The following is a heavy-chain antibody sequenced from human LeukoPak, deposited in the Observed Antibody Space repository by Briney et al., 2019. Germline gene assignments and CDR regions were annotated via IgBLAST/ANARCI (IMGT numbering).Heavy chain of an antibody. Sequence: KPGGSLRLSCAASGFTFSSYAMSWVRQSPGKGLEWIGESYHSGDTNYNPSLKSRVTISIDKSKNQFTLKLSSVTAADAAVYYCVRIGSCSGRRCYGGYYFDYWGQGTLVTVSS. V-gene: IGHV4-4*02. J-gene: IGHJ4*02. CDR1: GFTFSSYAM. CDR2: SYHSGDT. D-gene: IGHD2-15*01. CDR3: VRIGSCSGRRCYGGYYFDY.